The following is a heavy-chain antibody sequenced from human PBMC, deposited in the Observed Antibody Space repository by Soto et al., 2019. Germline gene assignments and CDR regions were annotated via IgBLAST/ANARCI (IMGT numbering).Heavy chain of an antibody. D-gene: IGHD5-12*01. CDR3: ARESGYDSPDD. Sequence: QVQLVQSGAEVKKPGSSVKVSCKTSGNTFISSSITWVRQAPGQGLEWMGKIIPVLGTTQYTQKFQGRLTITADKSTSTAYMELSSLRSEDTAIYLCARESGYDSPDDWGQGTLVTVSS. CDR2: IIPVLGTT. V-gene: IGHV1-69*08. J-gene: IGHJ4*02. CDR1: GNTFISSS.